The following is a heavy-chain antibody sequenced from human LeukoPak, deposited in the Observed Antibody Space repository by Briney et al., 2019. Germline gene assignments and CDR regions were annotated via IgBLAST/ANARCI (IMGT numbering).Heavy chain of an antibody. J-gene: IGHJ4*02. Sequence: GGSLRLSCAASGFTFSTSWMHWVRQLPGKGLVWVSVINTDGRITVYADSVKGRFTISRDNAKNTLYLQMNSLRPEDTAVYYCVRGSTGYLIDYWGQGTLVTVSS. CDR3: VRGSTGYLIDY. CDR2: INTDGRIT. CDR1: GFTFSTSW. D-gene: IGHD3-22*01. V-gene: IGHV3-74*01.